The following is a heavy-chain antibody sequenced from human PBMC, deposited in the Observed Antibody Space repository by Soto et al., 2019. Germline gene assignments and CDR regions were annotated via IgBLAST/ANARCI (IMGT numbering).Heavy chain of an antibody. CDR2: MNPNSGNA. CDR3: ARSQRRTSAAGAGDY. D-gene: IGHD6-13*01. CDR1: GYTFTSYD. V-gene: IGHV1-8*01. Sequence: QVQLVQSGAEVKKPGASVKVSCKASGYTFTSYDINWVRQAPGQGLEWMGWMNPNSGNAGYAQRFQGRVTMTWNTSISTAYMDLSSLRSEDTAVYYCARSQRRTSAAGAGDYWGQGTRVTVSS. J-gene: IGHJ4*02.